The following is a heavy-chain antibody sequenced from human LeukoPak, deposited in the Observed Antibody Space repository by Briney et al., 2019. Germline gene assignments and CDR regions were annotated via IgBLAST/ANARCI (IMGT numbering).Heavy chain of an antibody. Sequence: GASVKVSCKASGYTFTSYDINWVRQATGQGLEWMGWMNPNSGNTGYAQKFQGRVTMTEDTSTDTAYMELSSLRSEDTAVYYCATTTTWLVDAFDIWGQGTMVTVSS. V-gene: IGHV1-8*01. D-gene: IGHD5-24*01. J-gene: IGHJ3*02. CDR3: ATTTTWLVDAFDI. CDR2: MNPNSGNT. CDR1: GYTFTSYD.